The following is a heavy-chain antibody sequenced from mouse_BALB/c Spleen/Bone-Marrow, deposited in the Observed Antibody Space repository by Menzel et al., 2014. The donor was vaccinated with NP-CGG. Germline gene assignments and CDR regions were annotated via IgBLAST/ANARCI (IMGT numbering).Heavy chain of an antibody. CDR3: ARGGLHYFDY. CDR1: GYTFTSYW. V-gene: IGHV1S41*01. D-gene: IGHD3-3*01. Sequence: DLVKPGASVKLSCKASGYTFTSYWINWIKQRPGQGLEWIGRIAPGSGSSYYNEMFKGKATLTVDTSSSTAYIQLSSLSSEDSAVYFCARGGLHYFDYWGQGPPPTVS. CDR2: IAPGSGSS. J-gene: IGHJ2*01.